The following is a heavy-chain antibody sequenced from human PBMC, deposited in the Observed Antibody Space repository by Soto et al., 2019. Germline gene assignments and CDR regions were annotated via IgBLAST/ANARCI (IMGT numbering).Heavy chain of an antibody. CDR2: TYYRSRWFY. V-gene: IGHV6-1*01. Sequence: QVQLQQSGPGLVKPSQTLSLTCDISGDSVSTNTATWDWIRQSPSRGLEWLGRTYYRSRWFYDSAVSVKSRITISPDISNNQVSLQLTSVTPDDTAIYYCVRLIGSSWLDSWGQGTLVTVSS. D-gene: IGHD6-13*01. J-gene: IGHJ5*01. CDR3: VRLIGSSWLDS. CDR1: GDSVSTNTAT.